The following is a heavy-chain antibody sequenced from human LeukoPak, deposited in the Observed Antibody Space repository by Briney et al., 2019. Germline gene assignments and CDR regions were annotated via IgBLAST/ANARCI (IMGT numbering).Heavy chain of an antibody. V-gene: IGHV1-2*02. Sequence: ASVKVSCKASGYTFTGYYMHWVRQAPGQGLEWMGWINPNSGGTNYAQKFQGRVTMTRDTSISTAYMELSRLRSDDTAVYYCARGDSSGWYLSGSYYYYGMDVWGQGTTVTVSS. CDR1: GYTFTGYY. CDR2: INPNSGGT. CDR3: ARGDSSGWYLSGSYYYYGMDV. D-gene: IGHD6-19*01. J-gene: IGHJ6*02.